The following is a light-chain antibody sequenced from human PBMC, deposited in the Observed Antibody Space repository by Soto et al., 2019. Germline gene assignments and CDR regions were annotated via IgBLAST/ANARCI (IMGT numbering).Light chain of an antibody. V-gene: IGKV3-15*01. Sequence: EIVMTQSPATLSVSPGERVTLSCRASQSVSSNLAWYQQKPGQAPRLLIYGASPRATGIPARFSGGGSETEFTLTISSLQSEDFAVYYCQQYHNWPPRTFGQGTKVDIK. CDR2: GAS. J-gene: IGKJ1*01. CDR3: QQYHNWPPRT. CDR1: QSVSSN.